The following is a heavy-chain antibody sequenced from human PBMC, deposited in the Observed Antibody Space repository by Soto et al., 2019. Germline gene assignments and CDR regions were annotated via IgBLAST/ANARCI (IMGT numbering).Heavy chain of an antibody. J-gene: IGHJ4*02. CDR2: IYHTGVT. CDR3: ARTARVPDF. D-gene: IGHD2-2*01. V-gene: IGHV4-59*01. CDR1: GASITTYY. Sequence: QVQLQESGPGLVKPSETLSLTCTVSGASITTYYWSWFRQPPGQGLESLGYIYHTGVTNSNPSLRGRLIISIDTAKNQFSLKLSSVTSADTAIYYCARTARVPDFWGPGILVTVSS.